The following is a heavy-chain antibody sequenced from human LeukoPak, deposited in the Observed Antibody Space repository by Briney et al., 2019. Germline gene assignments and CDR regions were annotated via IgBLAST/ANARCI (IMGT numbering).Heavy chain of an antibody. Sequence: PSETLSLTCTVSDGSISYYYWSWIRQPAGKGLEWIGRIYVGGSTNYSPSLKSRVSMSLDKSKNQLSLKLISVSAADTAVYYCARWHMDSQDVWGRGTAVTVS. CDR1: DGSISYYY. D-gene: IGHD3/OR15-3a*01. V-gene: IGHV4-4*07. CDR2: IYVGGST. J-gene: IGHJ6*02. CDR3: ARWHMDSQDV.